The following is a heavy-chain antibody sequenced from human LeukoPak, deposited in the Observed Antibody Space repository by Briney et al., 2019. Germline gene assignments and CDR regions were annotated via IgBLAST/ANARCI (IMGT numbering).Heavy chain of an antibody. CDR1: DGSISSYY. CDR3: ARLETYYYDSSGLSYFDY. J-gene: IGHJ4*02. D-gene: IGHD3-22*01. Sequence: PSETLSLTCTVSDGSISSYYWSWIRQPPGKGLEWIGYIYYSGSTNYNPSLKSRVTISVDTSKNQFSLKLSSVTAADTAVYYCARLETYYYDSSGLSYFDYWGQGTLVTVSS. V-gene: IGHV4-59*01. CDR2: IYYSGST.